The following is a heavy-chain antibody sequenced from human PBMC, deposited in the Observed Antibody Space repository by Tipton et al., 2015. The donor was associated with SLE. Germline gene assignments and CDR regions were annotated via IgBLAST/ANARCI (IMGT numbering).Heavy chain of an antibody. CDR1: GFTVSSNY. D-gene: IGHD5-12*01. CDR3: AKGRGGATPY. Sequence: SLRLSCAASGFTVSSNYMSWVRQAPGKGLEWVSVIYSGGSSTYYADSVKGRFTISRDNSKNTLYLQMNSLRAEDTAVYYCAKGRGGATPYWGQGTLVTVSS. V-gene: IGHV3-23*03. J-gene: IGHJ4*02. CDR2: IYSGGSST.